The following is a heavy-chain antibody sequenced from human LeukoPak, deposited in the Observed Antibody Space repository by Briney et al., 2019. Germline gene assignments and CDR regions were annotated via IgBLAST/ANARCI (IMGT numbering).Heavy chain of an antibody. CDR3: ARFSATVTL. CDR2: IYYSGST. CDR1: GGSISSSSYY. V-gene: IGHV4-39*01. J-gene: IGHJ4*02. D-gene: IGHD4-17*01. Sequence: PSETLSLTCTVSGGSISSSSYYWGWIRQPPGKGLEWIGSIYYSGSTYYNPSLKSRVTISVDTSKNHFSLKLSSVTAADTAVYYCARFSATVTLWGQGTLVTVSS.